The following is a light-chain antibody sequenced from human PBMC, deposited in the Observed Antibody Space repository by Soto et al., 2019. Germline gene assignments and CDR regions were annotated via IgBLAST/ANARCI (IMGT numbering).Light chain of an antibody. CDR1: QDISNY. CDR3: QHYDNLRPT. CDR2: DAS. Sequence: DIQMTQSPSSLSASVGDRGTITCQASQDISNYLNWYHQKPGKAPKLLIYDASNLETGVPSRFSGSGSGTDFTFTISSLQPEDIATNYCQHYDNLRPTFGPGTKLEIK. V-gene: IGKV1-33*01. J-gene: IGKJ2*01.